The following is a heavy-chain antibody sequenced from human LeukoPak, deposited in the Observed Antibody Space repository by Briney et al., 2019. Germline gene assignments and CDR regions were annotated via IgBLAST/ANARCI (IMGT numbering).Heavy chain of an antibody. J-gene: IGHJ4*02. CDR3: AKSSPPDY. CDR1: GFTFSTYG. V-gene: IGHV3-30*02. CDR2: IVHDGSNK. Sequence: GGSLRLSCAASGFTFSTYGMHWVRQAPGKELEWVAFIVHDGSNKYYADSVKGRFTISRDNSKNTLFLQLNTLRTEDTAVYYCAKSSPPDYWGQGTLVTVSS.